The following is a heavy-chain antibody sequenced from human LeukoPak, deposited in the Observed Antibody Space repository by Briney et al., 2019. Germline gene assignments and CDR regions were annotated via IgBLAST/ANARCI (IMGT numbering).Heavy chain of an antibody. V-gene: IGHV4-34*01. CDR3: AGGHSSGWTALFY. CDR2: INHSGST. D-gene: IGHD6-19*01. CDR1: GGSFSGYC. Sequence: SETLSLTCAVYGGSFSGYCWSWIRQPPGKGLEWIGEINHSGSTNYNPSLKSRVTISVDTSKNQFSLKLSSVTAADTAVYYCAGGHSSGWTALFYWGQGTLVTVSS. J-gene: IGHJ4*02.